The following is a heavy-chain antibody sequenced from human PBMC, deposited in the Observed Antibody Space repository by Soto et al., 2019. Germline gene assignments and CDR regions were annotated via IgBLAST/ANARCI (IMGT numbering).Heavy chain of an antibody. Sequence: QVQLQESGPGLVKPSQTLSLTCTVSGGSISSGGYYWSWIRQRPGKGLEWIGYIYYIGSTYYNPSLKSRVSISVDTSKNQFSLKLSSVTAADTAVYYCARFYMVRGVMGAFDIWGQGTMVTVSS. V-gene: IGHV4-31*03. J-gene: IGHJ3*02. CDR3: ARFYMVRGVMGAFDI. CDR2: IYYIGST. D-gene: IGHD3-10*01. CDR1: GGSISSGGYY.